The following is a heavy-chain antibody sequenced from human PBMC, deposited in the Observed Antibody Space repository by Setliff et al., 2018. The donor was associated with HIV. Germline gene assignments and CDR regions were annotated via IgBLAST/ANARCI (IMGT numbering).Heavy chain of an antibody. CDR1: GYTFTTYA. V-gene: IGHV1-3*01. D-gene: IGHD3-10*01. CDR3: ARDKTSRYYYTGSAYSDYFDF. CDR2: INGGNGNT. Sequence: ASVKVSCKTSGYTFTTYAMHWVRQAPGQRLEWMGWINGGNGNTEYSQKFQGRVTITRDISASAAYMELSSLRSEDTAVYYCARDKTSRYYYTGSAYSDYFDFWGRGTLVTVSS. J-gene: IGHJ4*02.